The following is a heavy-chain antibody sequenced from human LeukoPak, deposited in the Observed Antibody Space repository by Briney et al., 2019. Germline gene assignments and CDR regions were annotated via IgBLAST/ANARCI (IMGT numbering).Heavy chain of an antibody. D-gene: IGHD2-8*01. CDR3: ARGFSSTNGVCLGY. V-gene: IGHV3-74*01. J-gene: IGHJ4*02. CDR2: INSDGSST. CDR1: GFTFSSYW. Sequence: VGSLRLSCAASGFTFSSYWMHWARQAPGKGLVWVSRINSDGSSTSYADSVKGRFTISRDNAKNTLYLQMNSPRAEDTAVYYCARGFSSTNGVCLGYWGQGTLVTVSS.